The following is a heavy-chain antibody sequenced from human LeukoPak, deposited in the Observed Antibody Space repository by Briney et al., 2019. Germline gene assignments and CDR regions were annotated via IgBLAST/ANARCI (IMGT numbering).Heavy chain of an antibody. CDR2: INPSGGRT. CDR3: ARASEFDY. Sequence: ASVKVSCKASGYTFVTYYMHWVRQVPGQGLEWMGMINPSGGRTTLAQKFQGKVTMTRDTSTNTVYMELSSLNSEDTAVYYCARASEFDYWGQGSLVTVSS. V-gene: IGHV1-46*01. J-gene: IGHJ4*02. CDR1: GYTFVTYY.